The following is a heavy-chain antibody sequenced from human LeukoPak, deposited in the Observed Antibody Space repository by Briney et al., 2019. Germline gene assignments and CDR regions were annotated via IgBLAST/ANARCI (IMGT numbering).Heavy chain of an antibody. CDR2: IYHSGST. V-gene: IGHV4-30-2*01. CDR1: GGSISSGGYY. Sequence: SETLSLTCTVSGGSISSGGYYWSWIRQPPGKGLEWIGYIYHSGSTYYNPSLKSRVTISVDRSKNQFSLKLSPVTAADTAVYYCARTKMIVVAKGAFDIWGQGTMVTVSS. D-gene: IGHD3-22*01. J-gene: IGHJ3*02. CDR3: ARTKMIVVAKGAFDI.